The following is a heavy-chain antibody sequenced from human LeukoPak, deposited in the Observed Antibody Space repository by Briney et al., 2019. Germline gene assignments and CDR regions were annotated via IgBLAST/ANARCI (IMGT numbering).Heavy chain of an antibody. Sequence: AGGSLRLSCAASGFTFSSYSMNWVRQAPGKGLEWVSSISSSSSYIYYADSVKGRFTISRDNAKNSLYLQMNSLRAEDTAVYYCARAGYSSSWWSDYWGQGTLVTVSS. CDR1: GFTFSSYS. CDR3: ARAGYSSSWWSDY. J-gene: IGHJ4*02. V-gene: IGHV3-21*01. CDR2: ISSSSSYI. D-gene: IGHD6-13*01.